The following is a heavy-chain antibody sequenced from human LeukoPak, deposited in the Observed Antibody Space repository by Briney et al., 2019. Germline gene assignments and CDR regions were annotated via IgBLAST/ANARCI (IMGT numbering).Heavy chain of an antibody. V-gene: IGHV3-49*03. CDR3: TRDRFYVWFDP. J-gene: IGHJ5*02. Sequence: SLRLSCAASGFTFGTHTMHWFRQAPGKGLQWIGFIRSSGTTQYAASVKGRFTISRDDSKSIAYLQMNSLKTEDTAVYYCTRDRFYVWFDPWGQGTLVTVSS. CDR2: IRSSGTT. CDR1: GFTFGTHT. D-gene: IGHD3-16*01.